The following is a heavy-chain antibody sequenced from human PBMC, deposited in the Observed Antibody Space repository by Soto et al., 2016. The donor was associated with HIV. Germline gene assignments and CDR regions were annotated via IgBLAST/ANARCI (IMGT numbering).Heavy chain of an antibody. CDR2: INPNSGGT. CDR3: ARDVWEQWLPRGXWYFDL. J-gene: IGHJ2*01. D-gene: IGHD6-19*01. CDR1: GYTFTGYY. V-gene: IGHV1-2*02. Sequence: QVQLVQSGAEVKKPGASVKVSCKASGYTFTGYYMHWVRQAPGQGLEWMGWINPNSGGTNYAQKFQGRVTVTRDTSISTAYMELSRLRSDDTAVCYCARDVWEQWLPRGXWYFDLWGRGTLVTVSS.